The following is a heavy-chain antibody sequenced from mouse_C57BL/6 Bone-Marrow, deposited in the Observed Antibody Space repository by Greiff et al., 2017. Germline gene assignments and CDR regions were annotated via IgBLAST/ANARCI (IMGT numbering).Heavy chain of an antibody. V-gene: IGHV1-5*01. CDR1: GYTFTSYW. CDR3: TKARYCRGFAY. Sequence: EVQLQQSGTVLARPGASVKLSCKTSGYTFTSYWMHWVKQRPGQGLEWIGGIYPGNSDTSYNQKFKGKAKLTAVTSARTAYMELSSLTNEDSAVYYCTKARYCRGFAYWGQGTLVTVSA. J-gene: IGHJ3*01. D-gene: IGHD2-12*01. CDR2: IYPGNSDT.